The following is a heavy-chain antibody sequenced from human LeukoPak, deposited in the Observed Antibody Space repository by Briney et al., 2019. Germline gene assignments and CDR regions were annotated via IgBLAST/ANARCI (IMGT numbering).Heavy chain of an antibody. J-gene: IGHJ5*02. CDR3: ARVSFLKVEGQNWFDP. D-gene: IGHD1-1*01. CDR2: IYSGGST. V-gene: IGHV3-66*02. Sequence: GGSLRLSCAASGFTFSSYAMSWVRQAPGKGLEWVSVIYSGGSTYYADSVKGRFTISRDNSKNTLYLQMNSLRAEDTAVYYCARVSFLKVEGQNWFDPWGQGTLVTVSS. CDR1: GFTFSSYA.